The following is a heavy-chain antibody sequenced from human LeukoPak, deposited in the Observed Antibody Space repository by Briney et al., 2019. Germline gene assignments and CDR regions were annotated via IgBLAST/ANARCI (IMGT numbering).Heavy chain of an antibody. CDR3: ARHPPVHKGEDWFDP. V-gene: IGHV4-39*01. CDR2: IYYSGST. D-gene: IGHD3-16*01. Sequence: RSSETLPLTCTVSGGSISSSSYYWGWIRQPPGKGLEWIGSIYYSGSTYYNPSLKSRVTISVDTSKNQFSLKLSSVTAADTAVYYCARHPPVHKGEDWFDPWGQGTLVTVSS. J-gene: IGHJ5*02. CDR1: GGSISSSSYY.